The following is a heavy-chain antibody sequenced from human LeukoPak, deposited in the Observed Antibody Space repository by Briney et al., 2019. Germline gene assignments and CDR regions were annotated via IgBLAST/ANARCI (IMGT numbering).Heavy chain of an antibody. D-gene: IGHD6-13*01. CDR3: ARSPGQQLVLSLFDY. Sequence: GGSLRLSCAASGFTFDDYAMHWVRQAPGKGLEWVSVIYSGGSTYYADSVKGRFTISRDNSKNTLYLQMNSLRAEDTAVYYCARSPGQQLVLSLFDYWGQGTLVTVSS. CDR1: GFTFDDYA. V-gene: IGHV3-53*01. J-gene: IGHJ4*02. CDR2: IYSGGST.